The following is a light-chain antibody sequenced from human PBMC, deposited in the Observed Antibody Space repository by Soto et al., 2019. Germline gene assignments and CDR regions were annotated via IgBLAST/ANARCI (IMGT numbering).Light chain of an antibody. J-gene: IGLJ2*01. V-gene: IGLV2-23*01. Sequence: QSALTQPASVSGSPGQSITISCTGTSSDIGRYNLVSWYQQHPGKAPKLIIYEDIERPSGVSDRFSGSKSGNTASLTISGLQTEDVADYYCCSYAGGASVVFGGGTKLTVL. CDR2: EDI. CDR3: CSYAGGASVV. CDR1: SSDIGRYNL.